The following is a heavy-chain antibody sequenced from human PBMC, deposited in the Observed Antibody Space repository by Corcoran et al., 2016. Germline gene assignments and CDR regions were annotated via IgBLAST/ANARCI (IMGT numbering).Heavy chain of an antibody. V-gene: IGHV3-33*01. CDR1: GFNFSSYG. CDR2: IWYDGSNK. CDR3: AREVGATRYYVDY. Sequence: QVQLVESGGGVVQPGRSLRLYCAASGFNFSSYGMHWVRQAPGTGLEWVAVIWYDGSNKYYADSVKGRFTISRDNSKNTLYLQMNSLRAEDTAVYYCAREVGATRYYVDYWGQGILVTVSS. D-gene: IGHD1-26*01. J-gene: IGHJ4*02.